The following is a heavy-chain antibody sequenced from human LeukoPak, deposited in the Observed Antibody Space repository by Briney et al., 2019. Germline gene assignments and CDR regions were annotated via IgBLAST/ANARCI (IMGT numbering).Heavy chain of an antibody. J-gene: IGHJ6*03. CDR1: GYTFTSYG. V-gene: IGHV1-18*01. CDR3: ARVSGIAAAGAYYYYYYMDV. CDR2: ISAYNGNT. Sequence: ASVKVSCKASGYTFTSYGISWVRQAPGQGLEWMGWISAYNGNTNYAQKLQGRVTMTTDTSTSTAYMELRSLRSDDTAVYYCARVSGIAAAGAYYYYYYMDVWGKGTTVTVSS. D-gene: IGHD6-13*01.